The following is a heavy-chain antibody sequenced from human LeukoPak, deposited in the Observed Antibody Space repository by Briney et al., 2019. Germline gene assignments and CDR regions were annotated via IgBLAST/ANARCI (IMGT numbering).Heavy chain of an antibody. Sequence: GGSLRLSCAASGFTVSSNYVSWVRQAPGKGLEWVSVIYSGGSAYYADSVKGRFTISRDNSKNTLYLQMNSLRVEDTAVYYCARGRGYSLNFDYWGQGTLVTVSS. V-gene: IGHV3-66*01. D-gene: IGHD5-18*01. CDR2: IYSGGSA. J-gene: IGHJ4*02. CDR1: GFTVSSNY. CDR3: ARGRGYSLNFDY.